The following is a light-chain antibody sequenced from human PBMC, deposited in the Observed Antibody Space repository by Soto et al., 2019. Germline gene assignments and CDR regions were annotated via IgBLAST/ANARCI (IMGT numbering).Light chain of an antibody. Sequence: EIVLTQSPATLSLSPGERATLSCRASQSVSTYLAWYQQKPGQAPRLLIYDASNRATGIPARSSGSGSGTDFSLTISSLEPEDFAVYYCQQRSNWSPLTFGGGTKVEIK. CDR3: QQRSNWSPLT. CDR2: DAS. V-gene: IGKV3-11*01. CDR1: QSVSTY. J-gene: IGKJ4*01.